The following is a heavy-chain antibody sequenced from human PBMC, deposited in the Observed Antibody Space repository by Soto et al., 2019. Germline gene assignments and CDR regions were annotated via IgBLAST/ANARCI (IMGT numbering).Heavy chain of an antibody. CDR1: GFSLSTFGVS. CDR2: IHWDDDK. J-gene: IGHJ4*02. V-gene: IGHV2-5*02. Sequence: QITLKESGPTLVKPTQTLTLTCTFSGFSLSTFGVSVGWIRQPPGKAPESLALIHWDDDKRYNTSLKSRLTMTKHTSKNQVVLTMTNKDPVNSATYYCARRIWERFDFCGQGILVTVSS. D-gene: IGHD1-26*01. CDR3: ARRIWERFDF.